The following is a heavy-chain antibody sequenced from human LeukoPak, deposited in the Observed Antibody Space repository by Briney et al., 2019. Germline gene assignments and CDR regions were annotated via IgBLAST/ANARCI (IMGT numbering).Heavy chain of an antibody. CDR2: FDPEDGET. CDR3: AVLMGYCSRTSCLYDAFDI. D-gene: IGHD2-2*01. J-gene: IGHJ3*02. Sequence: GASVKVSCKVSGYTLTELSMHWVRQAPGKGLEWMGGFDPEDGETIYAQKFQGRVTMTEDTSTDTAHMELSSLRSEDTAVYYCAVLMGYCSRTSCLYDAFDIWGQGTMVTVSS. CDR1: GYTLTELS. V-gene: IGHV1-24*01.